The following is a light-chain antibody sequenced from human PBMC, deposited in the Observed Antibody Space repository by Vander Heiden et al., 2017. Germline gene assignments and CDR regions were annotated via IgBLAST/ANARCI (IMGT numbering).Light chain of an antibody. CDR1: ALPTKY. CDR3: YSTDSSGKRGV. CDR2: EDN. Sequence: SYELTQPPSVSVSPGQPARITCSGDALPTKYAYWNQQKSGQAPVVVIYEDNKRPSGIPERFSGSSSGTMATLTISGAQVEDEADYYCYSTDSSGKRGVFGGGTKLTVL. J-gene: IGLJ2*01. V-gene: IGLV3-10*01.